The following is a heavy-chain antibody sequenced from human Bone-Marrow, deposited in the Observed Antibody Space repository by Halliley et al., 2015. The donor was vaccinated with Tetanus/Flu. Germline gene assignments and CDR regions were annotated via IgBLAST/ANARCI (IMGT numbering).Heavy chain of an antibody. CDR1: GGSLNAYY. CDR2: INQSGTT. Sequence: TLSLTCAVNGGSLNAYYWSWIRQPPGKGLEWIGEINQSGTTNYKPSLKSRVITSVDTSKNQFSLKLTSVTAADTAAYYCARGSFCLSLGRGVCGGFDMWGQGTMVTVS. D-gene: IGHD2-21*01. V-gene: IGHV4-34*01. CDR3: ARGSFCLSLGRGVCGGFDM. J-gene: IGHJ3*02.